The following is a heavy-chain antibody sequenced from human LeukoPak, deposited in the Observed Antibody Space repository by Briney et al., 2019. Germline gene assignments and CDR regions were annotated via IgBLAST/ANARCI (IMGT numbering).Heavy chain of an antibody. V-gene: IGHV1-18*01. D-gene: IGHD3-22*01. CDR2: ISAYNGNT. J-gene: IGHJ4*02. CDR1: GYSFTSYG. CDR3: ARDGLSGDSSPFY. Sequence: GESLKISCKGSGYSFTSYGISWVRQAPGQGLEWMGWISAYNGNTNYAQKLQGRVTMTTDTSTSTAYMELRSLRSDDTAVYYCARDGLSGDSSPFYWGQGTLVTVSS.